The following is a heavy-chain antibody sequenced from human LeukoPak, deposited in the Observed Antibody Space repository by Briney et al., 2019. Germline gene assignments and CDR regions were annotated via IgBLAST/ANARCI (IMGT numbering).Heavy chain of an antibody. D-gene: IGHD5-12*01. CDR2: ISYSGST. V-gene: IGHV4-59*01. J-gene: IGHJ4*02. Sequence: PSETLSLTCTVSGVSTNTYYYWSWIRQSPGKGLEWIGYISYSGSTNYSPSLKSRVTISVDTSKKQFSLNLNSVTAADTAIYYCARGARGYPDDNFDYWGQGTLVTVSS. CDR1: GVSTNTYYY. CDR3: ARGARGYPDDNFDY.